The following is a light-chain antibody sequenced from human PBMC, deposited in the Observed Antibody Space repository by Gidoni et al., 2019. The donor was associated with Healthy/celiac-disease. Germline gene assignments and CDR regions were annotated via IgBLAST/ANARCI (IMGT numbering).Light chain of an antibody. Sequence: DIVMPPSPDSLAVSLGDRATINCKSSQSVLYSSNNKNYLAWYQQKQGQPPTLLIYWASTRESGVPDRFSGSGSGTDFTLTISSLQAEDVAVYYCQQYYSTPYTFGQGTKLEIK. J-gene: IGKJ2*01. CDR1: QSVLYSSNNKNY. V-gene: IGKV4-1*01. CDR3: QQYYSTPYT. CDR2: WAS.